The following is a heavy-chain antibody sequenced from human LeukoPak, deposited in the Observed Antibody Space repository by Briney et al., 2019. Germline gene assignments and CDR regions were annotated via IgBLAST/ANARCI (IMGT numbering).Heavy chain of an antibody. V-gene: IGHV4-59*08. J-gene: IGHJ4*02. CDR1: GGSISSYY. Sequence: SETLSLTCTVSGGSISSYYWSWIRQPPGKGLEWIGYIYYSGSTNYNPSLKSRVTISVDTSKNQFSLKLSSVTAADTAVYYCARHGAYVFWSGYLDYWGQGTLVTVSS. CDR2: IYYSGST. D-gene: IGHD3-3*01. CDR3: ARHGAYVFWSGYLDY.